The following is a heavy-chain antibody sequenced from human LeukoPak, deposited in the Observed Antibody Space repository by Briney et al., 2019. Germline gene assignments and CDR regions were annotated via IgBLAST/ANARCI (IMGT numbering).Heavy chain of an antibody. J-gene: IGHJ4*02. CDR3: ARAYDITSSFDY. CDR1: GFNFSPYA. CDR2: ISSSGSTI. D-gene: IGHD3-22*01. Sequence: GGSLRLSCVASGFNFSPYAINWVRQAPGKGLEWVSYISSSGSTIYYADSVKGRFTTSRDNAKNSLYLQMNSLRAEDTAIYYCARAYDITSSFDYWGQGTLVTVSS. V-gene: IGHV3-48*03.